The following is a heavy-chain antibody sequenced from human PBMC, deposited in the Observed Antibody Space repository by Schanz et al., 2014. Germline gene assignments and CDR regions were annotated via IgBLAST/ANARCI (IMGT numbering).Heavy chain of an antibody. CDR2: IWSDGSGK. J-gene: IGHJ6*02. D-gene: IGHD3-9*01. Sequence: VQLVESGGGLVKPGGSLRLSCEASEFTFSSYKMNWVRQAPGKGLEWVAVIWSDGSGKYYADSVKGRFTISRDSPKNTLYLQMNSLRAEDTALYYCASDSGPYYDKSMDVWGQGTTVTVSS. CDR3: ASDSGPYYDKSMDV. CDR1: EFTFSSYK. V-gene: IGHV3-33*08.